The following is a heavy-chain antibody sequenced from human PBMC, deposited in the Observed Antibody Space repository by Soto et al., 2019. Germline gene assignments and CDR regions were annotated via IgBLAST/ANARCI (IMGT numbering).Heavy chain of an antibody. CDR2: IYYSGVT. V-gene: IGHV4-31*03. Sequence: QVQLQESGPGLVKPSQTLSLTCTVSGGSISTGGYYWSWIRQHPGKGLEWLGHIYYSGVTAYNPCPKSRGTISRDTSKNQISLNLSSVTAADTAVYYCARGYSSGYLGNWFDPWGQGTLVTVSS. CDR3: ARGYSSGYLGNWFDP. D-gene: IGHD3-22*01. J-gene: IGHJ5*02. CDR1: GGSISTGGYY.